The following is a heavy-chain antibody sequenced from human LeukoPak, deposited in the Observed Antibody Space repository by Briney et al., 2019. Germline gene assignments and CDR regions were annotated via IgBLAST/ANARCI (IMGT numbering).Heavy chain of an antibody. J-gene: IGHJ4*02. Sequence: GGSLRLSCAASGFTFSAYAMSWVRQAPGKGLEWVSNISGRGGSTYYADSVKGRFTISRDDSKNTLYLQMNSLRAEDTAIYYCARDERLLSFLKWGQGTLVTVSS. D-gene: IGHD3-3*01. CDR1: GFTFSAYA. V-gene: IGHV3-23*01. CDR2: ISGRGGST. CDR3: ARDERLLSFLK.